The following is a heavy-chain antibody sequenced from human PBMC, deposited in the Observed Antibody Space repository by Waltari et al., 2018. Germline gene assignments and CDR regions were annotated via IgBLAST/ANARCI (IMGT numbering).Heavy chain of an antibody. CDR1: GGTFSSYA. Sequence: QVQLVQSGAEVKKPGSSVKVSCKASGGTFSSYAISWVRQAPGQGLDWMGGVIPIFGTANYAQKFQGRVTITADESTSTAYMELSSLRSEDTAVYYCARAGYYGSGSRYFDYWGQGTLVTVSS. V-gene: IGHV1-69*13. CDR2: VIPIFGTA. CDR3: ARAGYYGSGSRYFDY. D-gene: IGHD3-10*01. J-gene: IGHJ4*02.